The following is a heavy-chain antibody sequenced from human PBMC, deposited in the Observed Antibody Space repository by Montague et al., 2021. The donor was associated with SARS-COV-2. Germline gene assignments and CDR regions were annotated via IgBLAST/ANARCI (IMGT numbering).Heavy chain of an antibody. J-gene: IGHJ4*02. CDR1: GDSVFSNSGA. Sequence: CAISGDSVFSNSGAWSWLRESPSRGLEWLGRTYYRSKWYSDYAPXVRGRLTVNSDASKNEFSLELNYVTPEDTAVYYCVRYSGWFYFDFWGQGTLVTVSS. CDR2: TYYRSKWYS. D-gene: IGHD6-19*01. V-gene: IGHV6-1*01. CDR3: VRYSGWFYFDF.